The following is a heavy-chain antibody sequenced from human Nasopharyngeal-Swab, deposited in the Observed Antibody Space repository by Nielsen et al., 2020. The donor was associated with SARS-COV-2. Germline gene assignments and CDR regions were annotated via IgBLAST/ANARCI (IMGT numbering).Heavy chain of an antibody. CDR3: TRHQGRRFFDY. J-gene: IGHJ4*02. CDR2: IQSKSAGGAT. V-gene: IGHV3-15*01. CDR1: GFSFSSTW. Sequence: GESLKISCVTSGFSFSSTWMTWVRQAPGKGLEWVGRIQSKSAGGATDYAEPVKGRFTISRYNSKNTVYLQMNSLKTEDTAVYYCTRHQGRRFFDYWGQGTLVTVSS.